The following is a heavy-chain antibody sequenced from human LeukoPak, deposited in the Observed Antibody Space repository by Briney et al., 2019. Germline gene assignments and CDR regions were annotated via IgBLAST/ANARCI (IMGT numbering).Heavy chain of an antibody. CDR3: AKPLDSGWYGEAFDP. D-gene: IGHD6-19*01. J-gene: IGHJ5*02. Sequence: PSETLSLTCTVSGGSISSYYWSWIRQPAGKGLEWIGRIYTSGSTNYNPSLKSRVTMSVDTSKNQFSLKLSSVTAADTAVYYCAKPLDSGWYGEAFDPWGQGTLVTVSS. V-gene: IGHV4-4*07. CDR1: GGSISSYY. CDR2: IYTSGST.